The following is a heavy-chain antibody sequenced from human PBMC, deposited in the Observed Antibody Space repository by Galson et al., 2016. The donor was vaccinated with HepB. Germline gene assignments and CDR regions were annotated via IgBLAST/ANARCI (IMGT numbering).Heavy chain of an antibody. J-gene: IGHJ4*02. D-gene: IGHD2-2*01. CDR3: ATVKLTTWYSFDS. V-gene: IGHV3-15*01. CDR1: GLTFTNAW. CDR2: IKGEADGGIT. Sequence: LRLSCAASGLTFTNAWMTWVRQAPGKGLAWVGRIKGEADGGITDYAAPVKGRFYISRDDSTHTLFLHMNSLRVEDGAVYYCATVKLTTWYSFDSWGQGTLVTVSS.